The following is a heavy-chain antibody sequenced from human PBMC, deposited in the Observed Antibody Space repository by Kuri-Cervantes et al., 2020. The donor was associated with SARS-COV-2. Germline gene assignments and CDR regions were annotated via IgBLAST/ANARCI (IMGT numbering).Heavy chain of an antibody. CDR1: GGSISSSSYY. J-gene: IGHJ4*02. CDR2: IYYSGST. Sequence: SETLSLTCTVSGGSISSSSYYWGWIRQPPGKGLEWIGSIYYSGSTYYNPSLKSRVTISVDTSKNQFTLKLSSVTAADTAVYYCASGVTGPTNHFDYWGQGTLVTVSS. V-gene: IGHV4-39*01. D-gene: IGHD2-8*02. CDR3: ASGVTGPTNHFDY.